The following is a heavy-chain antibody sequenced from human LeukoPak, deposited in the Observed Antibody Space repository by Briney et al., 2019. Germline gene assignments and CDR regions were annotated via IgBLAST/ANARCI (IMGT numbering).Heavy chain of an antibody. CDR2: IYHSGST. J-gene: IGHJ5*02. CDR1: GYSISSACF. CDR3: ARDLRYFDGTRPTPTWFDL. D-gene: IGHD3-9*01. Sequence: PSETLSLTCAVSGYSISSACFWGWIRQPPGKGLEWIGSIYHSGSTYYNPSLKSRVTVSVDTSKNHFSLKVSSVTAADTAVYYCARDLRYFDGTRPTPTWFDLWGQGTLVTVSS. V-gene: IGHV4-38-2*02.